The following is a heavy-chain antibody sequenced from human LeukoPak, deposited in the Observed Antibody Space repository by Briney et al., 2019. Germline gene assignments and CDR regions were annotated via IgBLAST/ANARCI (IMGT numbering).Heavy chain of an antibody. CDR2: VYYSGST. CDR3: ARELRSLDY. D-gene: IGHD3-3*01. J-gene: IGHJ4*02. V-gene: IGHV4-59*01. Sequence: KPSETLSLTCTVSGGSISSYYWSWIRQPPGKGLEWIGYVYYSGSTNYNPSLKSRVTISVDTSKNQFSLKLSSVTAADTAVYYCARELRSLDYWGQGTLVTVSS. CDR1: GGSISSYY.